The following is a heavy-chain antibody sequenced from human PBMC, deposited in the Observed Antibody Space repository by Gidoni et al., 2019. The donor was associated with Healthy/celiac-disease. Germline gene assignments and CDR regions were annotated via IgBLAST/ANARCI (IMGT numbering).Heavy chain of an antibody. CDR2: IYYSGST. CDR3: ARRDSSGYYSGAFDI. Sequence: QLQLQESGPGLVKPSEPLSLTCTVPGGSISSSSYYWGWIRQPPGKGLGWIGSIYYSGSTYYNPSLKSRVTISVDTSKNQFSLKLSSVTAADTAVYYCARRDSSGYYSGAFDIWGQGTMVTVSS. D-gene: IGHD3-22*01. CDR1: GGSISSSSYY. V-gene: IGHV4-39*01. J-gene: IGHJ3*02.